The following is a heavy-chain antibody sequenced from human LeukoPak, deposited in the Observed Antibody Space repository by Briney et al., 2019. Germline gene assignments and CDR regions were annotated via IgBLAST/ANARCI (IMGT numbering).Heavy chain of an antibody. D-gene: IGHD5-12*01. J-gene: IGHJ4*02. CDR2: IKQDGSEK. CDR3: ARNRGYSGYGPHS. CDR1: GFTFSTYW. Sequence: GGSLRLSYAASGFTFSTYWMTWVRQAPGKGLEWVANIKQDGSEKYYVDSVKGRFTISRDNAKNSLCLQMNTLRVEDTAVYYCARNRGYSGYGPHSWGQGTLVTVSS. V-gene: IGHV3-7*01.